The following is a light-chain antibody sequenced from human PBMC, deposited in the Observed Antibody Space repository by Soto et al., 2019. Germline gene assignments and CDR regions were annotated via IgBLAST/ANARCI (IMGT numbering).Light chain of an antibody. Sequence: EIAVTQSPGTLSVSPGETATLSCGTSQSVSSNLAWYQQKPGQAPRLLIYGASTRATGIPARFSGSGSGTEFTLAISYLRPEDSAVYFCQQYHDWVTFGGGTKVEI. CDR1: QSVSSN. CDR3: QQYHDWVT. CDR2: GAS. V-gene: IGKV3D-15*01. J-gene: IGKJ4*01.